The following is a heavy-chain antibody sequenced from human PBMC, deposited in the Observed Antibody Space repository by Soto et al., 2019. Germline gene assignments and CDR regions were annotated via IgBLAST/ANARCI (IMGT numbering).Heavy chain of an antibody. CDR2: INPNSGDT. J-gene: IGHJ4*02. V-gene: IGHV1-2*04. CDR3: ARVHEQYYYDSSGPFDY. CDR1: GYIFTGYY. Sequence: GASVKVSCKASGYIFTGYYMHWVRQAPGQGLEWMGWINPNSGDTNYTQKFQGWVTMTRDTSISTAYMELSRLRSDDTAVYYCARVHEQYYYDSSGPFDYWGQGTLVTVSS. D-gene: IGHD3-22*01.